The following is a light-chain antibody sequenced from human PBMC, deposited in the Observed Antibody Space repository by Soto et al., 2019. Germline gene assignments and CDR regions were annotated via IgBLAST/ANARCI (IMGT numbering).Light chain of an antibody. J-gene: IGKJ4*01. V-gene: IGKV3-20*01. Sequence: ENVLTQSPGTLSLSTGERATLSCRASQSVSTNYLAWYQQKPGQAPRLLIDGASSRATGIPDRFSGSGSGTDFTLTISRLEPEDFAVYYCQQYATSPLTFGGGTNVEIK. CDR3: QQYATSPLT. CDR2: GAS. CDR1: QSVSTNY.